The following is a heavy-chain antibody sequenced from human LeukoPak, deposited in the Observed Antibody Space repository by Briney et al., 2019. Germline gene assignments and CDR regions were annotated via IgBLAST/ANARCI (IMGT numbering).Heavy chain of an antibody. Sequence: GGSLRLSCAASGFTFSSFGMHWVRQAPGKGLEWVAFIRYDGSTKHYADSVKGRFTISRDNAKNSLYLQMNSLRAEDTAVYYCAELGITMIGGVWGKGTTVTISS. J-gene: IGHJ6*04. CDR3: AELGITMIGGV. D-gene: IGHD3-10*02. CDR1: GFTFSSFG. V-gene: IGHV3-30*02. CDR2: IRYDGSTK.